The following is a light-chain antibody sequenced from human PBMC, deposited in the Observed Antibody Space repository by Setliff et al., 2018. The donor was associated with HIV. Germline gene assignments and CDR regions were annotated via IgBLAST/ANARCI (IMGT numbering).Light chain of an antibody. CDR3: CSYTSSSTHV. J-gene: IGLJ1*01. CDR1: SSDVGDYNY. CDR2: DVS. Sequence: QSALTKPASVSGSTGQSLTLSCTGTSSDVGDYNYVSWYQQHPGKVPTLMIYDVSNRPSGVSNRFSCSKSGNTASLTISGLQAEDDADYYCCSYTSSSTHVFGNGTKVTVL. V-gene: IGLV2-14*03.